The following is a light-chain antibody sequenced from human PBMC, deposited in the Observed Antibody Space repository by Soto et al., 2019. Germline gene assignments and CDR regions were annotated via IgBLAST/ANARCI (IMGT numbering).Light chain of an antibody. V-gene: IGLV2-14*01. CDR1: SGDVGGYDY. CDR3: SSHTSGSTRV. Sequence: QSVLTQPASVSGSPGQSIAISCTGTSGDVGGYDYVSWYQQHPDKAPKLMIYEVTKRPSWFSNRFSGSKSGNTASLTISGPQPEDEADYYCSSHTSGSTRVFGSGTKVTVL. CDR2: EVT. J-gene: IGLJ1*01.